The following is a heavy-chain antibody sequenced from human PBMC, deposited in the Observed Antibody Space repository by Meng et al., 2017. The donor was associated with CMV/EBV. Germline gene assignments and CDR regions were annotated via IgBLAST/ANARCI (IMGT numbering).Heavy chain of an antibody. V-gene: IGHV3-21*01. CDR1: GFTFSSYS. J-gene: IGHJ6*02. D-gene: IGHD6-13*01. Sequence: GASLKISCAASGFTFSSYSMNWVRQAPGKGLEWVSSISSSSSYIYYADSVKGRFTISRDNAKNSLYLQMNSLRAEDTAVYYCARDRGSSSWYINYYYGMDVWGQGTTVTVSS. CDR2: ISSSSSYI. CDR3: ARDRGSSSWYINYYYGMDV.